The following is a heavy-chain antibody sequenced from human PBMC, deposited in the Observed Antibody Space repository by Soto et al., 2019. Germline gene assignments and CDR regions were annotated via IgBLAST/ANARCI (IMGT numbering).Heavy chain of an antibody. V-gene: IGHV3-23*01. D-gene: IGHD3-10*01. CDR1: GFTFSSYA. CDR2: ISGSGGST. Sequence: QPGGSLRLSCAASGFTFSSYAMSWVRQAPGKGLEWVSAISGSGGSTYYADSVKGRFTISRDNSKNTLYLQMNSLRAEDTAVYYCARDMLLWFGELSPTEAFDTWGQGTMVTLSS. CDR3: ARDMLLWFGELSPTEAFDT. J-gene: IGHJ3*02.